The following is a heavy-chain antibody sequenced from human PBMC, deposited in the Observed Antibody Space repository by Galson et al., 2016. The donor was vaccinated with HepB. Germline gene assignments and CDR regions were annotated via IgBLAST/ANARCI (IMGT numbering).Heavy chain of an antibody. Sequence: ETLSLTCTVSGGSVSSGSYYWSWIRQPPGKGLEWIGYIYYSGSTNYNPSLKSRVTISVDTSKNQFSLKLSSVTAAGTAVYYCARGDSSWGYWYFDLWGRGSLVTVSS. D-gene: IGHD6-13*01. CDR3: ARGDSSWGYWYFDL. CDR1: GGSVSSGSYY. J-gene: IGHJ2*01. CDR2: IYYSGST. V-gene: IGHV4-61*01.